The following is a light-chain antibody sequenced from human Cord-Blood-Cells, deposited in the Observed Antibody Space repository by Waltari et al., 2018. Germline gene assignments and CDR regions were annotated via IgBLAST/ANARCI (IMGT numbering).Light chain of an antibody. CDR2: GAS. CDR3: QQYNNWPPLT. V-gene: IGKV3-15*01. J-gene: IGKJ4*01. Sequence: EIVMKQSPATPSVSPGETATLSCRASQSVSSNLAWYQQKPGQAPRLLIYGASTRATGIPARFSGSGSGTEFTLTISSLQSEDFAVYYCQQYNNWPPLTFGGGTKVEIK. CDR1: QSVSSN.